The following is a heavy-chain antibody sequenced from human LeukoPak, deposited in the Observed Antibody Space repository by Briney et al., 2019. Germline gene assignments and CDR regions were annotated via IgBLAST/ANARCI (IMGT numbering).Heavy chain of an antibody. CDR3: AGEDLGHPNYFDY. J-gene: IGHJ4*02. V-gene: IGHV4-4*07. CDR2: IYTSGST. Sequence: SETLSLTCTVSGGSISSYYWSWIRQPAGKGLEWIGRIYTSGSTNYNPSLKTRVPMSVDTSKNQFSLKLSSVTAADTAVYYCAGEDLGHPNYFDYWGQGTLVTVSS. CDR1: GGSISSYY.